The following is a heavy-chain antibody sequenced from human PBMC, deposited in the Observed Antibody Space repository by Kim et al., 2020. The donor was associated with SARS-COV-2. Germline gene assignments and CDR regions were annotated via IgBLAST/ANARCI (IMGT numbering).Heavy chain of an antibody. CDR3: ARDRRQKLNYYGSGSYYKVHAFDI. Sequence: ASVKVSCKASGYTFTSYAMNWVRQAPGQGLEWMGWINTNTGNPTYAQGFTGRFVFSLDTSVSTAYLQISSLKAEDTAVYYCARDRRQKLNYYGSGSYYKVHAFDIWGQGTMVTVSS. J-gene: IGHJ3*02. CDR1: GYTFTSYA. D-gene: IGHD3-10*01. CDR2: INTNTGNP. V-gene: IGHV7-4-1*02.